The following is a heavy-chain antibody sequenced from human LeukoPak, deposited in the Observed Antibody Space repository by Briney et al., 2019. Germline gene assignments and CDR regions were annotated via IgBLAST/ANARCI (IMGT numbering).Heavy chain of an antibody. CDR3: AKDRSSTNNWFDP. CDR1: GFTVSSNY. CDR2: IYSGGST. J-gene: IGHJ5*02. Sequence: GGSLRLSCAASGFTVSSNYMSWARQAPGKGLEWVSVIYSGGSTYYADSVKGRFTISRDNSKNTLYLQMNSLRAEDTAVYYCAKDRSSTNNWFDPWGQGTLVTVSS. V-gene: IGHV3-53*05. D-gene: IGHD6-13*01.